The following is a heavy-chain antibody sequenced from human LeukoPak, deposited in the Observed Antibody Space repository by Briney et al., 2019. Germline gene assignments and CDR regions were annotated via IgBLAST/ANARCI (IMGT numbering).Heavy chain of an antibody. CDR3: ARDRRFGSTWYFWN. V-gene: IGHV3-53*01. Sequence: GGSLRLFCAVSGFTVSRNYMSWVRQAPGRGLEWVSIIYSSGDTYYADSVKGRFTISRDNSNNTLYLQMNNLRAEDSAVYFCARDRRFGSTWYFWNCGQGTLVAVSS. D-gene: IGHD6-13*01. CDR2: IYSSGDT. CDR1: GFTVSRNY. J-gene: IGHJ4*02.